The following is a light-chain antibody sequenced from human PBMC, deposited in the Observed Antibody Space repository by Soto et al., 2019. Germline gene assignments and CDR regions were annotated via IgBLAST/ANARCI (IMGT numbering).Light chain of an antibody. V-gene: IGKV1-5*01. J-gene: IGKJ1*01. CDR1: QSISSW. CDR2: DAS. Sequence: DTQMTQSPSTLSASVGDRVTITCRASQSISSWLAWYQQKPGKAPKLLIYDASSLESGVPSRFSGSGSGTEFTLTISSLQPDDFATYYCQQYNSYSTFGQGTK. CDR3: QQYNSYST.